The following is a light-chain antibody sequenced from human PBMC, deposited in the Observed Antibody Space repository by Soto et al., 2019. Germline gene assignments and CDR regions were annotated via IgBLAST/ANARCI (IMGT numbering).Light chain of an antibody. J-gene: IGKJ4*01. CDR2: AAS. CDR1: QAISTY. V-gene: IGKV1-8*01. CDR3: QQANSSPLT. Sequence: AMRMTQAPSSPSASTGDRGPMSLRASQAISTYLDWYQQKPGKAPKLLIYAASTLQSGVPSRFSGSGSGTDFTLTIGCLQSEDFATYYCQQANSSPLTFGGGTKVDIK.